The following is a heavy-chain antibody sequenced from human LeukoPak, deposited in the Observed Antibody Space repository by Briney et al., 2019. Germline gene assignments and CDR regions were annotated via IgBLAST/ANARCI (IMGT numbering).Heavy chain of an antibody. Sequence: PSETLSLTCAVYGGSFRACYWSWIRQAPGKGLEWIGEINHSGSTNYNPSLKSRVTISLDTSKKQFSLKLRSVTVADTAVYYCARRPLRFGEDYFDDWGQGTLVTVS. CDR3: ARRPLRFGEDYFDD. CDR1: GGSFRACY. CDR2: INHSGST. J-gene: IGHJ4*02. D-gene: IGHD3-10*01. V-gene: IGHV4-34*01.